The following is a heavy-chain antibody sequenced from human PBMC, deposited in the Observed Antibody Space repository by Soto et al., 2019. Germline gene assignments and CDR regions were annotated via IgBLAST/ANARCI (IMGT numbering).Heavy chain of an antibody. V-gene: IGHV4-59*01. CDR3: AKGGRQWLVTSDFNY. CDR1: GGSSINYY. Sequence: ETLSLTCTVSGGSSINYYWSWIRQPPGKGPEWIGYSYYGGRTSYNPSLKSRVTISVDTSKNQFSLKLSSVTSLRAEDTAVYYCAKGGRQWLVTSDFNYWGQGALVTVSS. D-gene: IGHD6-19*01. J-gene: IGHJ4*02. CDR2: SYYGGRT.